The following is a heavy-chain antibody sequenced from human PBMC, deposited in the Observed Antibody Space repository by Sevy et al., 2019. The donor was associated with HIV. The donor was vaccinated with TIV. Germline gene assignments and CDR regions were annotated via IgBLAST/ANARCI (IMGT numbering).Heavy chain of an antibody. CDR2: ISYDGSNK. J-gene: IGHJ4*02. V-gene: IGHV3-30*18. CDR3: AKDQRYIYGDYPLLSY. Sequence: GGSQRLSCAASGFTFSSYGMHWVRQAPGKGLEWVAVISYDGSNKYYADSVKGRFTISRDNSKNTLYLQMNSLRAEDTAVYYCAKDQRYIYGDYPLLSYWGQGTLVTVSS. CDR1: GFTFSSYG. D-gene: IGHD4-17*01.